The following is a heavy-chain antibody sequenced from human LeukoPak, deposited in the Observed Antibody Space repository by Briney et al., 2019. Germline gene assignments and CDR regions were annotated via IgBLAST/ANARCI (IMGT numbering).Heavy chain of an antibody. J-gene: IGHJ4*02. CDR1: GASVSSGNPY. Sequence: SETLSLTCTVSGASVSSGNPYWSWIRQAPGKGLEWIGYFYYSGSTSYSPSLKSRVTISADTSKNQFSLRLRSVTAADTDVYYCAREAQSSGAMGCWGQGILVTVSS. CDR2: FYYSGST. D-gene: IGHD6-19*01. CDR3: AREAQSSGAMGC. V-gene: IGHV4-61*01.